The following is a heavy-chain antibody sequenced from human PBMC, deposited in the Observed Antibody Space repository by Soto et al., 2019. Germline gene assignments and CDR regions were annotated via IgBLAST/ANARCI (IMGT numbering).Heavy chain of an antibody. J-gene: IGHJ1*01. V-gene: IGHV4-30-4*01. Sequence: SETLSLTCTVSGGSISSGDYYWSWIRQPTGKGLEWIGYIYYSGSTYYNPSLKSRVTISVDTSKNQFSLKLSSVTAADTAVYYCARVIGPYMVIVPAAIGPKLVNTCGEGSLDTVSS. CDR1: GGSISSGDYY. CDR3: ARVIGPYMVIVPAAIGPKLVNT. D-gene: IGHD2-2*01. CDR2: IYYSGST.